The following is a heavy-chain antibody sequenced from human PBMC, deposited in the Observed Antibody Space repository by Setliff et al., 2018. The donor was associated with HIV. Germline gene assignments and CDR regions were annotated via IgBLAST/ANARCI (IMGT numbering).Heavy chain of an antibody. CDR2: ISPNSGGT. V-gene: IGHV1-2*06. CDR3: AKVGDYSGFGEFAALDS. D-gene: IGHD3-10*01. J-gene: IGHJ4*02. CDR1: GYSFTDYY. Sequence: ASVKVSCKASGYSFTDYYIHWLRQAPGQGLEWVGRISPNSGGTNYAVKFQGRVTMTRDTSITTVYMEVSRLTFDNTAFYYCAKVGDYSGFGEFAALDSWGQGTLVTVSS.